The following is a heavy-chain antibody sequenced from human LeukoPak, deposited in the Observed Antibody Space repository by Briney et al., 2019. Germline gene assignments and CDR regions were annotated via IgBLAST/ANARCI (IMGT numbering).Heavy chain of an antibody. J-gene: IGHJ4*02. CDR2: INHSGST. CDR1: GGSFSGYY. Sequence: SATLSLTCAVYGGSFSGYYWSWIRQPPGKGLEWIGEINHSGSTNYNPSLKSRVTISVDTSKNQFSLKLSSVTAADTAVYYRARCGTYYDILTGYYTGVYYFDYWGQGTVVTVSS. D-gene: IGHD3-9*01. V-gene: IGHV4-34*01. CDR3: ARCGTYYDILTGYYTGVYYFDY.